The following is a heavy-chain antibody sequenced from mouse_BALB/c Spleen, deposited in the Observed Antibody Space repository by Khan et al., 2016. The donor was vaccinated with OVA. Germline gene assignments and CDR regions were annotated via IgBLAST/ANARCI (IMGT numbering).Heavy chain of an antibody. V-gene: IGHV2-4-1*01. J-gene: IGHJ3*01. Sequence: VQLQESGPGLVQPSQSLSITCTVSGFSLTTYGVHWVRQSPGKGLEWLGVIWSGGGTDYNSAFISRLSTNNDNTRSHVVFKMHSLQADDTAMYYCARNSYMYDFTYWGQGTLVTVSA. D-gene: IGHD2-14*01. CDR2: IWSGGGT. CDR3: ARNSYMYDFTY. CDR1: GFSLTTYG.